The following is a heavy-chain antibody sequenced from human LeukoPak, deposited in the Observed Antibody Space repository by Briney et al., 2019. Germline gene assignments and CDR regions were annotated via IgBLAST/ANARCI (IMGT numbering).Heavy chain of an antibody. D-gene: IGHD2-2*01. CDR3: ARGPVIVVVPAARGYYFDY. J-gene: IGHJ4*02. CDR2: IIPIFGTA. V-gene: IGHV1-69*05. Sequence: ASVKVSCKASGGTFSSYAISWVRQAPGQGPEWMGRIIPIFGTANYAQKFQGRVTITTDESTSTAYMELSSLRSEDTAVYYCARGPVIVVVPAARGYYFDYWGQGTLVTVSS. CDR1: GGTFSSYA.